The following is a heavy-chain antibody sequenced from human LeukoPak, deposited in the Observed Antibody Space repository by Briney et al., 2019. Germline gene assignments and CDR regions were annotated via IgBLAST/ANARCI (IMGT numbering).Heavy chain of an antibody. V-gene: IGHV4-34*01. J-gene: IGHJ3*02. Sequence: SETLSLTCAVYGGSFSGYYWSWIRQPPGRGLEWIGEINHSGSTNYNLSLKSRVTISVDTSKNQFSLKLSSVTAADTAVYYCARGSTMIVVAPIEACDIWGQGTMVTVSS. CDR2: INHSGST. CDR1: GGSFSGYY. D-gene: IGHD3-22*01. CDR3: ARGSTMIVVAPIEACDI.